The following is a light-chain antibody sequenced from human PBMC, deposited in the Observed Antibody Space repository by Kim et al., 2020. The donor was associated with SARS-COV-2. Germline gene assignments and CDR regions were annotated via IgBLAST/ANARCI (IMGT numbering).Light chain of an antibody. CDR3: QQLKSYPLT. J-gene: IGKJ5*01. CDR2: GSS. V-gene: IGKV1-9*01. Sequence: ASVGDRVTSTCRASQGISSFLAWYQQEPGKAPKLLIYGSSSLQYGVPSRFSGSGSGTVFTLTISSLQPEDFATYYCQQLKSYPLTFGQGTRLEIK. CDR1: QGISSF.